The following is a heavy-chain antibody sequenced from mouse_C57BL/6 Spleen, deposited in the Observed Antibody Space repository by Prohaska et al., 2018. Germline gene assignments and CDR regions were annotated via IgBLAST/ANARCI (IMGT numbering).Heavy chain of an antibody. CDR3: ARGGFDY. CDR2: ISDGGSYT. CDR1: GFTFSSYA. V-gene: IGHV5-4*01. J-gene: IGHJ2*01. Sequence: EVQLVESGGGLVKPGGSLKLSCAASGFTFSSYAMSWVRQTPEKRLGWVATISDGGSYTYYPDNVKGRFTISRDNAKNNLYLQMSHLKSEDTAMYYCARGGFDYWGQGTTLTVSS.